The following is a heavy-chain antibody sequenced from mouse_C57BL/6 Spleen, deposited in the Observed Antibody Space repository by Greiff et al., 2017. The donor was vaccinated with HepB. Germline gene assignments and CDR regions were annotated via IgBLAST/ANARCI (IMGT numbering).Heavy chain of an antibody. V-gene: IGHV1-62-2*01. J-gene: IGHJ2*01. CDR3: ARHEERSNGFDY. Sequence: VKLVESGAELVKPGASVKLSCKASGYTFTEYTIHWVKQRSGQGLEWIGWFYPGSGSIKYNEKFKDKATLTADKSSSTVYMEISRLTSEDSAVYFCARHEERSNGFDYWGQGTTLTVSS. D-gene: IGHD2-5*01. CDR1: GYTFTEYT. CDR2: FYPGSGSI.